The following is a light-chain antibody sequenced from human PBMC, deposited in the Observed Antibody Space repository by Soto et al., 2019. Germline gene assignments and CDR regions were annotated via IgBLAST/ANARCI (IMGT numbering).Light chain of an antibody. V-gene: IGKV3-20*01. CDR3: QQCGSSPLT. CDR1: QSVSSSY. Sequence: EIVLTQSPGTLSLSPGERAPLSCRASQSVSSSYLAWYQQKPGQAPRLLIYGASSRATGIPDRFSGSGSGIDFTLTISRLEPEDFAVYYCQQCGSSPLTFGGGTKVEIK. J-gene: IGKJ4*01. CDR2: GAS.